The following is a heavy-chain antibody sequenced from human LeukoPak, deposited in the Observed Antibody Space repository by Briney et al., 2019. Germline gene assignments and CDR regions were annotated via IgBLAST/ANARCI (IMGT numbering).Heavy chain of an antibody. D-gene: IGHD3-22*01. Sequence: GGSLRLSCAASGFTFSSYWMSWVRQAPGKGLEWVANIKQDGSEKYYVDSVKGRFTIPRDNAKNSLYLQMNSLRAEDTAVYYCARHYYDSSGYYPYYFDYWGQGTLVTVSS. CDR2: IKQDGSEK. CDR3: ARHYYDSSGYYPYYFDY. J-gene: IGHJ4*02. V-gene: IGHV3-7*01. CDR1: GFTFSSYW.